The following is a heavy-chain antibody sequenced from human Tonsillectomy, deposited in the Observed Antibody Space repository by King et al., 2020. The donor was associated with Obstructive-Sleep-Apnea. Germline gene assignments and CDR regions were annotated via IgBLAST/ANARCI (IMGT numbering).Heavy chain of an antibody. V-gene: IGHV4-39*07. Sequence: QLQESGPGLVKPSETLSLTCTVSGGSISSSSYYWGWIRQPPGKGLEWIGTIYYSGSTYYNPSLKSRVTISVDTSKNQFSLKLSSVTAADTAVYYCARDRPGPYYFDYWGQGTLVTVSS. J-gene: IGHJ4*02. CDR2: IYYSGST. CDR3: ARDRPGPYYFDY. CDR1: GGSISSSSYY.